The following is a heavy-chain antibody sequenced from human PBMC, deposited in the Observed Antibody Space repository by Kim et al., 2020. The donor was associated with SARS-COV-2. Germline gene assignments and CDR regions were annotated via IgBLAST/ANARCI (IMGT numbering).Heavy chain of an antibody. Sequence: GGSLRLSCAASGFTFDDYAMHWVRQAPGEGLEWVSGISWNSGSIGYADSVKGRFTISRDNAKNSLYLQMNSLRAEDTALYYCAKDKADVYSGYDWSYFDYWGQGTLVTVSS. CDR2: ISWNSGSI. D-gene: IGHD5-12*01. CDR1: GFTFDDYA. V-gene: IGHV3-9*01. J-gene: IGHJ4*02. CDR3: AKDKADVYSGYDWSYFDY.